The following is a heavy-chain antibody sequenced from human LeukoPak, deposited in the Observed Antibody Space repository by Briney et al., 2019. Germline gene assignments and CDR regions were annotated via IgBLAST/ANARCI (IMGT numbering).Heavy chain of an antibody. D-gene: IGHD6-19*01. CDR3: AKGEADYYYYYMDV. V-gene: IGHV3-64*01. J-gene: IGHJ6*03. CDR1: GFTFSSYA. CDR2: ISSNGGST. Sequence: GGSLRLSCAASGFTFSSYAMHWVRQAPGKGLEYVSAISSNGGSTYYANSVKGRFTISRDNSKNTLYLQMNSLRAEDTAVYYCAKGEADYYYYYMDVWGKGTTVTVSS.